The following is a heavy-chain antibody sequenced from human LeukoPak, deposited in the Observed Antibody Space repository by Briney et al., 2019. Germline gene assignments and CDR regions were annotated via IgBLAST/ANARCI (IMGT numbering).Heavy chain of an antibody. CDR3: ARVQTIVGARLYYVDY. Sequence: ASVKVSCKASGYTFTGYYMHWVRQAPGQGLEWMGWINPNSGGTNYAQKFQGRVTMTRDTSISTAYMELRRLISDDTATYYCARVQTIVGARLYYVDYWGQGTLVTVSS. CDR2: INPNSGGT. J-gene: IGHJ4*02. D-gene: IGHD1-26*01. CDR1: GYTFTGYY. V-gene: IGHV1-2*02.